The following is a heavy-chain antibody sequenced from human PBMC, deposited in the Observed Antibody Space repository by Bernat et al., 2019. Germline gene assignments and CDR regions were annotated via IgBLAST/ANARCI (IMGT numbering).Heavy chain of an antibody. CDR3: ARGILGAVSGSRFDL. Sequence: QVQLQESGPGLVKPSETLSLTCAVSGDSISSYYWSWIRHPPGKGLEWIGYTYYSGSTNYNPSLKSRVTISVDTSKNHFSLRLSSVTPADTAMYYCARGILGAVSGSRFDLWGQGILVTVSS. V-gene: IGHV4-59*01. CDR1: GDSISSYY. CDR2: TYYSGST. J-gene: IGHJ5*02. D-gene: IGHD6-19*01.